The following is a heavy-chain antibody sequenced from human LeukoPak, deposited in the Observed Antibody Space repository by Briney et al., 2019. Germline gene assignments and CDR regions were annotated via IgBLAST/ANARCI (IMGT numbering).Heavy chain of an antibody. V-gene: IGHV7-4-1*02. CDR1: GYSFIDYY. CDR3: ARDRTLFDY. CDR2: INTNTRNP. Sequence: GASVKVPCKTSGYSFIDYYIHWVRQAPGQGLEWMGWINTNTRNPTYAQGFRGRFVFSLDTSVSTAYLQISSLKAEDTAVYYCARDRTLFDYWGQGTLVTVSS. J-gene: IGHJ4*02. D-gene: IGHD2-2*01.